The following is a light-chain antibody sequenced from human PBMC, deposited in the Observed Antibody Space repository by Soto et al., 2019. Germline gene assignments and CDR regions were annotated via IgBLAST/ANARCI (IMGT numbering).Light chain of an antibody. CDR1: QSVSSN. J-gene: IGKJ3*01. CDR2: GAS. CDR3: QQYNKWPLFT. V-gene: IGKV3-15*01. Sequence: EIVLTQSPATLSVSQGERATLSCRASQSVSSNLAWYQQRPGQAPRLLIYGASTRATGISARFSGSGSGTEFTLTISSLQSEDCTVYYCQQYNKWPLFTFGPGTRVDFK.